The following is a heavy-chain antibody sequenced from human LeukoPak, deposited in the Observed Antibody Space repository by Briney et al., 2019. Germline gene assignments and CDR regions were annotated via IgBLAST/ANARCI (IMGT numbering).Heavy chain of an antibody. D-gene: IGHD3-10*01. Sequence: GESLKISCKGSGYSFTSYWIGWVRQMPGKGLGWMGIIYPGDSDTIYSPSFQGQVPISADKSISTAYLQWSSLKASDTAMYYCARLAYYGSGSSNYYYYMDVWGKGTTVTVSS. V-gene: IGHV5-51*01. CDR2: IYPGDSDT. J-gene: IGHJ6*03. CDR1: GYSFTSYW. CDR3: ARLAYYGSGSSNYYYYMDV.